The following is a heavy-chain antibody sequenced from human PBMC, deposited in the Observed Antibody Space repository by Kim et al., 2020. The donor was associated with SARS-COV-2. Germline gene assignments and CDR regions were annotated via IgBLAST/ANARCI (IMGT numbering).Heavy chain of an antibody. V-gene: IGHV3-9*01. Sequence: GGSLRLSCAASGFTFGDYAMHWVRQAPGKGLEWVSGISWNSGSIGYADSVKGRFTISRDNAKNSLYLQMNSLRAEDTALYYCAKDPYGGNSAYFQHWGQGTLVTVSS. CDR1: GFTFGDYA. J-gene: IGHJ1*01. CDR3: AKDPYGGNSAYFQH. CDR2: ISWNSGSI. D-gene: IGHD2-21*02.